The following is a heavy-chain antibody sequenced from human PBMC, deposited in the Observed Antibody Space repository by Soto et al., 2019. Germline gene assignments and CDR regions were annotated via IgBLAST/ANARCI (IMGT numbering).Heavy chain of an antibody. Sequence: QVQLQESGPGLVKPSQTLSLTCTVSGGSISSGDYYWSWIRQPPGKGLEWIGYIYYSGSTYYNPSLKSRVTISEDTSKNQFSLKLSSVTAADTAVYYCARVDIATGRTIDCWGQGTLVTVSS. V-gene: IGHV4-30-4*01. CDR3: ARVDIATGRTIDC. J-gene: IGHJ4*02. CDR2: IYYSGST. CDR1: GGSISSGDYY. D-gene: IGHD5-18*01.